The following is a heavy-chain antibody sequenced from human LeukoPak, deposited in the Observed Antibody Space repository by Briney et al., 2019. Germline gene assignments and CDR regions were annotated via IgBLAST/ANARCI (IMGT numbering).Heavy chain of an antibody. V-gene: IGHV3-7*01. D-gene: IGHD6-6*01. CDR2: IKQDGSER. J-gene: IGHJ3*02. Sequence: GGSLRLSCAASGFTFSSYWMSWVRQAPGKGLEWVANIKQDGSERYYVDSLKGQFTISRDNAKNSLYLQMNSLRAEDTAVYYCARVASYAFDIWGQGTMVTVSS. CDR3: ARVASYAFDI. CDR1: GFTFSSYW.